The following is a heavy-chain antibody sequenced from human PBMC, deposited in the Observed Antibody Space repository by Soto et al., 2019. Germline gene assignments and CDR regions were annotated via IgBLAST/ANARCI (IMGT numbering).Heavy chain of an antibody. D-gene: IGHD1-26*01. Sequence: VNPTQTLTLTCTFSGFSLSTSGMCVSWIRQPPGKGLEWIGYIYYSGSTYYNPSLKSRVTISVDTSKNQFSLKLSSVTAADTAVYYCARSIVGATVFDYWGQGTLVTVSS. CDR3: ARSIVGATVFDY. CDR1: GFSLSTSGMC. V-gene: IGHV4-30-4*08. CDR2: IYYSGST. J-gene: IGHJ4*02.